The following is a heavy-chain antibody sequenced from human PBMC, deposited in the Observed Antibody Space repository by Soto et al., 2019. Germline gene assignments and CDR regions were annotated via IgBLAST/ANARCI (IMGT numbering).Heavy chain of an antibody. D-gene: IGHD3-22*01. Sequence: GASVKVSCKASGYTFTSYGISWVRQAPGQGLEWMGWISAYNGNTNYAQKLQGRVTMTTDTSTSTAYMELRSLRSDDTAVYYCARSSPYGSSGYFLARYYFDYWGQGTLVTVSS. J-gene: IGHJ4*02. CDR3: ARSSPYGSSGYFLARYYFDY. CDR1: GYTFTSYG. V-gene: IGHV1-18*04. CDR2: ISAYNGNT.